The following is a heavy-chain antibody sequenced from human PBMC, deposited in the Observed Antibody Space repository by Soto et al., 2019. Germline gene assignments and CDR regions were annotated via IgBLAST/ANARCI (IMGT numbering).Heavy chain of an antibody. Sequence: GSLRLSCAASGFTFSDYYMSWIRQAPGKGLEWVSYISSSSSYTNYADSVKGRFTISRDNAKNSLYLQMNSLRAEDTAVYYCARTPDCTNGVCSSGFDYWGQGTLVTVSS. CDR2: ISSSSSYT. CDR1: GFTFSDYY. J-gene: IGHJ4*02. V-gene: IGHV3-11*06. CDR3: ARTPDCTNGVCSSGFDY. D-gene: IGHD2-8*01.